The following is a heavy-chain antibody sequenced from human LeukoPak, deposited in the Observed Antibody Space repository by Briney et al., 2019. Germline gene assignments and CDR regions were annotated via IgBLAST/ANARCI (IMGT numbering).Heavy chain of an antibody. D-gene: IGHD5-18*01. CDR1: GFTFSNIG. J-gene: IGHJ4*02. Sequence: PGGSLRLSCAASGFTFSNIGMHWVRQAQGKGLEWVAVVSRTGGTKYYGDSVQGRFTISRDNSKNTLYLQMNSLRAEDTAVYYCAKESHSEGYGSYFDGWGPGTLVSVSS. V-gene: IGHV3-30*18. CDR3: AKESHSEGYGSYFDG. CDR2: VSRTGGTK.